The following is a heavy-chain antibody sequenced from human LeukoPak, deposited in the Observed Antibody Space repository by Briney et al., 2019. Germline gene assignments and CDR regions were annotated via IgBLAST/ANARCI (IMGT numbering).Heavy chain of an antibody. Sequence: GGSLRLSCAASGFTLSNAWMSWVRQAPGKGLEWVGHIKSKTDGATKDYAAPVKGRFTISSDDSKNTLYLQMNSLNTEDTAVYYCTTDLPGYDSSEDYFDYWGQGTLVTVSS. CDR2: IKSKTDGATK. CDR1: GFTLSNAW. V-gene: IGHV3-15*01. CDR3: TTDLPGYDSSEDYFDY. D-gene: IGHD3-22*01. J-gene: IGHJ4*02.